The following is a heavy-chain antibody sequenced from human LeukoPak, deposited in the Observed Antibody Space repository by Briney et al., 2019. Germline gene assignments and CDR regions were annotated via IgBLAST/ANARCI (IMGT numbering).Heavy chain of an antibody. J-gene: IGHJ6*02. CDR1: GGTFSSYG. Sequence: GAPVKVSCKASGGTFSSYGISWVRQAPGQGLEWMGRIIPILGIRNSAQKFQGRVTITADKSTSTAYMELSSLRSEDTAVYYCARGLDVWGQGTTVTVSS. CDR3: ARGLDV. V-gene: IGHV1-69*04. CDR2: IIPILGIR.